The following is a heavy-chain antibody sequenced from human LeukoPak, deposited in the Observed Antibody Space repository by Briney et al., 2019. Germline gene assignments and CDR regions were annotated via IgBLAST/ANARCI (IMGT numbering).Heavy chain of an antibody. Sequence: ASVKVSCKASGYSFTAYYMHWVRQAPGQGLEWMGWINPNSGGTNYAQKFQGRVTMTRDTSISTAYMELSRLRSDDTAVYYCAREPLYSSGSDCWGQGTLVTVSS. V-gene: IGHV1-2*02. J-gene: IGHJ4*02. CDR2: INPNSGGT. CDR3: AREPLYSSGSDC. CDR1: GYSFTAYY. D-gene: IGHD6-19*01.